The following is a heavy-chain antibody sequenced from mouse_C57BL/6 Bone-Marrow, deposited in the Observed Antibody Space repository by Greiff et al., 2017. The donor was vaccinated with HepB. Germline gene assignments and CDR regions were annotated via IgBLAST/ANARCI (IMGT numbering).Heavy chain of an antibody. Sequence: EVHLVESGGGLVQPKGSLKLSCAASGFTFHTYAMHWVRQAPGKGVAWVARISSKSSNYATYYAESVKDRFTISRDDSQSMLYLRMNNLKTEDTARYYWVRESYSNSFAYWGQGTLVTVSA. J-gene: IGHJ3*01. V-gene: IGHV10-3*01. CDR1: GFTFHTYA. CDR3: VRESYSNSFAY. D-gene: IGHD2-5*01. CDR2: ISSKSSNYAT.